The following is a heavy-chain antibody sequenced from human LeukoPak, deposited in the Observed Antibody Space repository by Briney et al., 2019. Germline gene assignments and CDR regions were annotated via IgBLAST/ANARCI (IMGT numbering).Heavy chain of an antibody. J-gene: IGHJ4*02. Sequence: PSETMSLTCTVSGGSISSYYWSWIRQPAGKGLEWIGRIYTSGSTNYNPSLKSRVTMSVDTSKNQFSLKLSSVTAADTAVYYCATDRDYYGSGSPFDYWGQGTLVTVSS. CDR2: IYTSGST. V-gene: IGHV4-4*07. CDR3: ATDRDYYGSGSPFDY. CDR1: GGSISSYY. D-gene: IGHD3-10*01.